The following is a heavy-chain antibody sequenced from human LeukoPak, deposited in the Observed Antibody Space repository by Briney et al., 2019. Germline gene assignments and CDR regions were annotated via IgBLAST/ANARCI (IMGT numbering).Heavy chain of an antibody. J-gene: IGHJ4*02. V-gene: IGHV1-69*13. Sequence: GASVKVSCTASGGTFSSYAISWVRQAPGQGLEWMGGIIPIFGTANYAQKFQGRVTITADESTSTAYMELSSLRSEDTAVYYCARDDCSGGSCYSIYNYWGQGTLVTVSS. CDR3: ARDDCSGGSCYSIYNY. D-gene: IGHD2-15*01. CDR2: IIPIFGTA. CDR1: GGTFSSYA.